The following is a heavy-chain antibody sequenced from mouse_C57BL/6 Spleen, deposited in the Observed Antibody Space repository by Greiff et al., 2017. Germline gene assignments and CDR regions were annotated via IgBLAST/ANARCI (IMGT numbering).Heavy chain of an antibody. CDR1: GFTFSDFY. V-gene: IGHV7-1*01. CDR2: SRNKANDYTT. Sequence: EVNVVESGGGLVQSGRSLRLSCATSGFTFSDFYMEWVRQAPGKGLEWIAASRNKANDYTTEYSASVKGRFIVSRYTSQSILYLQMNALRAEDTAIYYCARDDAGAMDYWGQGTSVTVSS. J-gene: IGHJ4*01. CDR3: ARDDAGAMDY.